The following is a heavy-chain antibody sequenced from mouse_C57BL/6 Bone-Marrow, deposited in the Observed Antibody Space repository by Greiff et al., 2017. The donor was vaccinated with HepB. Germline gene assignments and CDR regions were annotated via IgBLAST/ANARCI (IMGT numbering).Heavy chain of an antibody. V-gene: IGHV1-78*01. J-gene: IGHJ2*01. Sequence: QVQLQQSVAELVIPGASVTISCKVSGYTFTDHTILWLKQRPEQGLEWIGYIYPRDGSTKYNEKFKGKATLTSDKSSSTAYMQLNSLTSEDSAVYFCARREFITTVFDYWGQGTTLTVSS. CDR1: GYTFTDHT. CDR2: IYPRDGST. CDR3: ARREFITTVFDY. D-gene: IGHD1-1*01.